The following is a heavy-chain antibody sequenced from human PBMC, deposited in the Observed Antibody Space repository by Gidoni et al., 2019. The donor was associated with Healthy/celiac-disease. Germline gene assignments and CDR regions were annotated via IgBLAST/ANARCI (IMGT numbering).Heavy chain of an antibody. CDR3: TITYYYGSGSYPPFDY. Sequence: EVQLVESGGGLVQPGRSRRLSCTASGFTFGDYAMSWFRQAPGKGLEWVGFIRSKAYGGTTEYAASVKGRFTISRDDSKSIAYLQMNSLKTEDTAVYYCTITYYYGSGSYPPFDYWGQGTLVTVSS. J-gene: IGHJ4*02. D-gene: IGHD3-10*01. CDR2: IRSKAYGGTT. V-gene: IGHV3-49*03. CDR1: GFTFGDYA.